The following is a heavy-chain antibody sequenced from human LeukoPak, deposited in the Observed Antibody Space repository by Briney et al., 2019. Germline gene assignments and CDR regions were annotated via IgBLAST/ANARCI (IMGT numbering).Heavy chain of an antibody. CDR3: ARLVAVAGTGHFDY. CDR2: IKQDGSEK. J-gene: IGHJ4*02. D-gene: IGHD6-19*01. V-gene: IGHV3-7*01. CDR1: GFTFSYYW. Sequence: GGSLRLSCAASGFTFSYYWMSWVRQAPGKGLEWVANIKQDGSEKYYVDSVKGRFIISRDNAKNSLYLQMNSLRAEDTAMYYCARLVAVAGTGHFDYWGQGALVTVSS.